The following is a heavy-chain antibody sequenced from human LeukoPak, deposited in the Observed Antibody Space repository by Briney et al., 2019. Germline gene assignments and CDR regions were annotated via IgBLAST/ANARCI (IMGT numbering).Heavy chain of an antibody. CDR3: ARVPDASNAQY. CDR2: ISHSGST. Sequence: KPSETLSLTCAVSGYSINSGYDWGWVRQPPGKGLEWIGSISHSGSTRYTPSLKSRVTISVDTSKNQFSLKLNSLTAADTAVCYCARVPDASNAQYWGQGILVTVSS. V-gene: IGHV4-38-2*01. J-gene: IGHJ4*02. D-gene: IGHD2-8*01. CDR1: GYSINSGYD.